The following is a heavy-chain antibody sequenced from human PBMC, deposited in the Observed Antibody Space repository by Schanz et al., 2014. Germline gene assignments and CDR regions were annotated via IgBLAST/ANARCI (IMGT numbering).Heavy chain of an antibody. Sequence: EVQLVESGGGLVQPGGSLRLSCATSGFSFSSYAINWVRQAPGKGLEWVSRINWSDGGSTGYADSVRGRFTISRDNAKNSLFLQMNSLRPEDTAVYYCARGRVLESWGQGTLVTVSS. D-gene: IGHD1-1*01. CDR2: INWSDGGST. CDR3: ARGRVLES. V-gene: IGHV3-20*04. CDR1: GFSFSSYA. J-gene: IGHJ5*02.